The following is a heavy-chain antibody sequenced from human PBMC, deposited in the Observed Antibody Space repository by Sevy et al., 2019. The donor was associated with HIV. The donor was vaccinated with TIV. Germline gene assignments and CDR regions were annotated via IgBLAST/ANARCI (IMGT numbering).Heavy chain of an antibody. J-gene: IGHJ6*02. CDR2: INHSGST. Sequence: SETLSLTCAVYGGSISGYYWSWIRQPPGKGLEWIGEINHSGSTNYNPSLKSRVTISVDTSKNQFSLKLSSVTAADTAVYYCASRTPQYYYDSSGLGVWGQGTTVTVSS. CDR3: ASRTPQYYYDSSGLGV. CDR1: GGSISGYY. V-gene: IGHV4-34*01. D-gene: IGHD3-22*01.